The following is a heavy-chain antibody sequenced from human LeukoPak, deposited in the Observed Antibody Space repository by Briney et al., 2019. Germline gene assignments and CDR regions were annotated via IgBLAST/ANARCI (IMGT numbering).Heavy chain of an antibody. Sequence: SETLSLTCAVSGGSISSSNWWSWVSQPPGKGLEWIGEIYHSGSTNYNPSLKSRVTISVDKSKNQFSLKLSSVTAADTAVYYCARDKDYYDSSGSFDYWGQGTLVTVSS. J-gene: IGHJ4*02. CDR2: IYHSGST. D-gene: IGHD3-22*01. CDR3: ARDKDYYDSSGSFDY. V-gene: IGHV4-4*02. CDR1: GGSISSSNW.